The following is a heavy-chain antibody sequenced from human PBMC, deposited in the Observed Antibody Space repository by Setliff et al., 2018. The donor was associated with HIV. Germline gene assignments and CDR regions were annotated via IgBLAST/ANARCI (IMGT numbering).Heavy chain of an antibody. CDR3: AKGVKWLAP. CDR1: GFSVSDNY. CDR2: IYNDGRT. J-gene: IGHJ5*02. D-gene: IGHD2-21*01. Sequence: GGSLRLSCAASGFSVSDNYMTWVRQAPGKGLEWVSFIYNDGRTYYADSVQGRFTIPRDDSNNTPYLQMHSLRDDDTAAYYCAKGVKWLAPWGQGVLVTVSS. V-gene: IGHV3-53*01.